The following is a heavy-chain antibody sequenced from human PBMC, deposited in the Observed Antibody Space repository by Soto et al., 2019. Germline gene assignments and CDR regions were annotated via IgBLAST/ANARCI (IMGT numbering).Heavy chain of an antibody. CDR3: ARHRRETGTYAQPLDS. CDR1: GASVSSSSYY. Sequence: PSETLSLTCTVSGASVSSSSYYWAWVRQAPEKGLEWIGAISYGGYTYRNPSLRSRVTIFVDTSRSQFSLDLTSVTAADTAIYYCARHRRETGTYAQPLDSWGQGTWVTVSA. V-gene: IGHV4-39*01. CDR2: ISYGGYT. D-gene: IGHD1-1*01. J-gene: IGHJ4*02.